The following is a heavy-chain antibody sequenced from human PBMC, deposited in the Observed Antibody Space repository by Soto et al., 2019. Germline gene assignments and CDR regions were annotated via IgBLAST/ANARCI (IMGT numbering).Heavy chain of an antibody. J-gene: IGHJ5*02. Sequence: ASVKVSCKASGYTFTSYGISWVRQAPGQGLEWMGWIKSYNGNTNYAQKLQGRVTMTTDTSTSTAYMELRSLRSDDPAVYYCAREPVAGIWFDPWGQGTLVTVSS. V-gene: IGHV1-18*01. CDR2: IKSYNGNT. D-gene: IGHD6-19*01. CDR1: GYTFTSYG. CDR3: AREPVAGIWFDP.